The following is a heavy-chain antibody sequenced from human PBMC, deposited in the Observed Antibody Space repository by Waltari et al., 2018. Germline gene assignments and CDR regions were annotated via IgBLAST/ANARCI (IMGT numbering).Heavy chain of an antibody. D-gene: IGHD2-15*01. V-gene: IGHV1-18*01. CDR2: VSPYTHSP. CDR1: GYSFDTYG. CDR3: ARDRDYSSGAPPAF. J-gene: IGHJ4*02. Sequence: QVQMVQSGDEVRKPGASVRVSCQTAGYSFDTYGISWMRRAPGPGLAWMGWVSPYTHSPPYAEKFPRRLTMTTEASTATVFMDLRSLKSDDTAVYFCARDRDYSSGAPPAFWGQGTLVTVSS.